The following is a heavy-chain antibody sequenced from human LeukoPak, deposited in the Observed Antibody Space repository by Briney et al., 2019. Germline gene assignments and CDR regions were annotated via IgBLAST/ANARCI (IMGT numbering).Heavy chain of an antibody. Sequence: PSQTLSFTCTVSGVSLTSGSRYWRWIRQPAGKGLEWIGHFYSSTRTTYNPSLESRVTISGDTAKNQFSLKLDSVTAADTAVYFCARCMSELDYGDYAYYYHMDVWGKGTTVTVSS. CDR3: ARCMSELDYGDYAYYYHMDV. CDR1: GVSLTSGSRY. V-gene: IGHV4-61*09. CDR2: FYSSTRT. J-gene: IGHJ6*04. D-gene: IGHD4-17*01.